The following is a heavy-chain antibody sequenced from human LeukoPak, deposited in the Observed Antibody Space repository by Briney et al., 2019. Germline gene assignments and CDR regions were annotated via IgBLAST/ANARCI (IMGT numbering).Heavy chain of an antibody. V-gene: IGHV3-11*04. CDR3: AREPPSNWESAAAGTDY. CDR2: ISSSGSTI. Sequence: GGSLRLSCAASGFTFSDYYMSWIRQAPGKGLEWVSYISSSGSTIYYADSVKGRFTISRDNAKNSLYLQMNSLRAEDTAVYYCAREPPSNWESAAAGTDYWGQGTLVTVSS. J-gene: IGHJ4*02. D-gene: IGHD6-13*01. CDR1: GFTFSDYY.